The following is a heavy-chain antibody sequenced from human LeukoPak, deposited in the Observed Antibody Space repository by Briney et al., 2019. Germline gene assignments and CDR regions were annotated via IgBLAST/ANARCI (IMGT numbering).Heavy chain of an antibody. D-gene: IGHD1-14*01. CDR2: ISAYNGNT. Sequence: WASVKVSCKASGYTFTGYYMHWVRQAPGQGLEWMGWISAYNGNTNYAQKLQGRVTMTTDTSTSTAYMELRSLRSDDTAVYYCARGPDLDYWGQGTLVTVSS. J-gene: IGHJ4*02. CDR1: GYTFTGYY. V-gene: IGHV1-18*04. CDR3: ARGPDLDY.